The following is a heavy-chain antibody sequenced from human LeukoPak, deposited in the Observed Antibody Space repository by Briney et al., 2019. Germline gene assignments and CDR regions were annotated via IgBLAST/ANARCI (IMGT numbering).Heavy chain of an antibody. Sequence: GGSLRLSCAASGFTFSSYAMSWVRQAPGKGLEWVSAISGSGGSTYSADSVKGRFTISRDNSKNTLYLQMNSLRAEDTAVYYCAKSGRTCSGGSCDRAQEYWGQGTLVTVSS. CDR2: ISGSGGST. D-gene: IGHD2-15*01. CDR3: AKSGRTCSGGSCDRAQEY. CDR1: GFTFSSYA. V-gene: IGHV3-23*01. J-gene: IGHJ4*02.